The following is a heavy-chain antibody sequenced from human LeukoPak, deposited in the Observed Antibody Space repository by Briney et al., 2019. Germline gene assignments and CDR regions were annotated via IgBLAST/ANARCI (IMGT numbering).Heavy chain of an antibody. CDR1: GGSISSSTYY. CDR2: INHSGST. V-gene: IGHV4-39*07. CDR3: ASKTPTLYCSSTSCYTYYFDY. J-gene: IGHJ4*02. Sequence: KPSETLSLTCTVPGGSISSSTYYWGWIRQPPGKGLEWIGEINHSGSTNYNPSLKSRVTISVDTSKNQFSLKLSSVTAADTAVYYCASKTPTLYCSSTSCYTYYFDYWGQGTLVTVSS. D-gene: IGHD2-2*02.